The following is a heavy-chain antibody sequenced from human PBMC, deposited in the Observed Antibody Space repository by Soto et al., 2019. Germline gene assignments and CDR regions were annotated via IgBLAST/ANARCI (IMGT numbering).Heavy chain of an antibody. CDR3: ARGGGAHDFWSGYYTGDYYGMDV. Sequence: PGGSLRLSCAASGFTFDDYAMHWVRQAPGKGLEWVSGISWNSGSIGYADSVKGRFTISRDNAKNSLYLQMNSLRAEDTALYYCARGGGAHDFWSGYYTGDYYGMDVWGQGTTVTVSS. J-gene: IGHJ6*02. CDR2: ISWNSGSI. D-gene: IGHD3-3*01. CDR1: GFTFDDYA. V-gene: IGHV3-9*01.